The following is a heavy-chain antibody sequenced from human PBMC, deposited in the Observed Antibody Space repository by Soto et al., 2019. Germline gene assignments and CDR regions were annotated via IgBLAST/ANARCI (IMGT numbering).Heavy chain of an antibody. Sequence: GSLRLSCAASRFTFRTYEMNWVRQAPGKGLEWVSYISSSGNTVYYAHSVKGRFTISRDNTRNSLYLQMNSLRDEETALYYCVRYCSTTLCNGVATRTFDYWGQGTLVTVSS. D-gene: IGHD2-2*01. V-gene: IGHV3-48*03. J-gene: IGHJ4*02. CDR3: VRYCSTTLCNGVATRTFDY. CDR1: RFTFRTYE. CDR2: ISSSGNTV.